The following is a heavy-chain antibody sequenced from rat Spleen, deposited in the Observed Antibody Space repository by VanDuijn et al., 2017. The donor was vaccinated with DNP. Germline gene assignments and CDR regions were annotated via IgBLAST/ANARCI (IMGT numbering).Heavy chain of an antibody. Sequence: EVQLVESGGGFVQPGRSLKISCAASGFTFSDYSMAWVLQAPTKGLEWVATISTSGSRTYYPDSVKGRFTISRDNAKSTLYLQMDSLRSEDTATYYCTTGLLFDYWGQGVMVTVSS. J-gene: IGHJ2*01. CDR3: TTGLLFDY. V-gene: IGHV5-27*01. CDR1: GFTFSDYS. CDR2: ISTSGSRT.